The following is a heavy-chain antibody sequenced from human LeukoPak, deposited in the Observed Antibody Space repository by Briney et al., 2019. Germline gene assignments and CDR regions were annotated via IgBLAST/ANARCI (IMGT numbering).Heavy chain of an antibody. CDR2: MSSSGSA. Sequence: SETLSLTCTVSGGSISSDYWSWIRQPAGKGLEWNGRMSSSGSAKYNLSLKSRVTMSVDTSKNLFSLKLTSLTAADTAVYYCARDTGYSSSSGGQYYFDSWGQGTLVTVSS. V-gene: IGHV4-4*07. J-gene: IGHJ4*02. CDR3: ARDTGYSSSSGGQYYFDS. D-gene: IGHD6-13*01. CDR1: GGSISSDY.